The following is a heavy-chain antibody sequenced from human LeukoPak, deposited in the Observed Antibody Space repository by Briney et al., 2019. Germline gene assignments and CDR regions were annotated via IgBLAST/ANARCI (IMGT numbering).Heavy chain of an antibody. J-gene: IGHJ5*02. CDR1: TGSLSSGDYY. CDR3: ARGAVTSRFDP. V-gene: IGHV4-30-4*08. D-gene: IGHD4-17*01. Sequence: SQTLSLTCTVSTGSLSSGDYYWSWIREPPGKGLEWFGHTYYSGSTYYSPYHKRRVTISVDTSKNQFSLKLRSVPAADTAVHYCARGAVTSRFDPWGQGTLVTVSS. CDR2: TYYSGST.